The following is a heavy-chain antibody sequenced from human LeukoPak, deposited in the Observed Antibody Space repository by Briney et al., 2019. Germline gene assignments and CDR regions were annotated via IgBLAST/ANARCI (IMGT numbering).Heavy chain of an antibody. J-gene: IGHJ5*02. D-gene: IGHD3-16*01. V-gene: IGHV4-34*01. CDR3: AKSSYEYVWGNP. Sequence: SETLSLTCAVYGGSFSGYYWSWIRQPPGKGLEWIGEINHSGSTNYNPSLKSRVTISVDTSKNQFSLKLSSVSAADTAVYYCAKSSYEYVWGNPWGQGTLVTVSS. CDR1: GGSFSGYY. CDR2: INHSGST.